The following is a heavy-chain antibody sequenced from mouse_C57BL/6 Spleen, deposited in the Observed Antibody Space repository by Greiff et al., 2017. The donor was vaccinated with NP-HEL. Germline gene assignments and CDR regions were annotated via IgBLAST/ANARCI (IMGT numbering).Heavy chain of an antibody. D-gene: IGHD2-3*01. J-gene: IGHJ3*01. Sequence: EVMLVESGGGLVKPGGSLKLSCAASGFTFSDYGMHWVRQAPEKGLEWVAYISSGSSTIYYADTVKGRFTISRDNAKNTLFLQMTSLRSEDTAMYYCANDGYYVAWFAYWGQGTLVTVSA. CDR2: ISSGSSTI. V-gene: IGHV5-17*01. CDR1: GFTFSDYG. CDR3: ANDGYYVAWFAY.